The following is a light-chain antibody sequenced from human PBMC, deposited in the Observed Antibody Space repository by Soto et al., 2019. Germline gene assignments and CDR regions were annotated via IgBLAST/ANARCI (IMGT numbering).Light chain of an antibody. Sequence: QPVLTQSPSASASLGASVKLTCTLSSGHSTYAIAWHQQRPEKGPRYLMKLNTDGSHSKADGIPDRFSGSSSGAEHYLTISSLQSEDEADYYCQTWGTGIGVFGGGTKVTVL. J-gene: IGLJ2*01. CDR1: SGHSTYA. V-gene: IGLV4-69*01. CDR3: QTWGTGIGV. CDR2: LNTDGSH.